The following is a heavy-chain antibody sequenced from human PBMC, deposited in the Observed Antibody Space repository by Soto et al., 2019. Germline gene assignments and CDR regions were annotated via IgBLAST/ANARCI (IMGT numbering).Heavy chain of an antibody. CDR1: GFTFSSHW. J-gene: IGHJ4*02. D-gene: IGHD3-16*01. CDR3: ARHGGTPDLYFDY. Sequence: PGGSLRLSCAASGFTFSSHWMHWVRQAPGKGLVWVSRIDSDGSSTTYADSVKGRFTISRDNAKNSLYLQMSSLRAEDTALYYCARHGGTPDLYFDYWGQGTPVTVSS. V-gene: IGHV3-74*03. CDR2: IDSDGSST.